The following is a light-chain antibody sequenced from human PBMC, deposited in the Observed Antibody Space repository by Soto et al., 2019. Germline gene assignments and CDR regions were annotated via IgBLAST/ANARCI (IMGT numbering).Light chain of an antibody. J-gene: IGKJ1*01. CDR1: QSISSY. V-gene: IGKV1-39*01. Sequence: DIQMTQSPSSLSASVGERATITCRASQSISSYLNWYQQKPGKAPKLLIYAASSLQSGVPSRFSGSGSGTDFTLTISSLQPEDFATYYCQQSYSTPPTFGQGTKVEIK. CDR2: AAS. CDR3: QQSYSTPPT.